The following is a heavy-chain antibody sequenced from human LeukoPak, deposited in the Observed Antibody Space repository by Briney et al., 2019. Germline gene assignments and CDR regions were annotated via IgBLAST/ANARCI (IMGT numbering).Heavy chain of an antibody. CDR3: ARGRPHGNDY. J-gene: IGHJ4*02. CDR2: TASDGSST. V-gene: IGHV3-74*01. Sequence: GGSLRLSCAASGFTFSSYWMNWVRQAPGKGLVWVSCTASDGSSTTYADSVKGRFSISRDNAKNTLYLQMNSLRVEDTAVYYCARGRPHGNDYWGQGTLVTVSS. CDR1: GFTFSSYW. D-gene: IGHD4-23*01.